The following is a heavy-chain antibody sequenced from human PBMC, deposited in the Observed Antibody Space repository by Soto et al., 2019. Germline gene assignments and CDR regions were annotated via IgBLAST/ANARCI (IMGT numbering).Heavy chain of an antibody. D-gene: IGHD6-13*01. V-gene: IGHV3-23*01. CDR1: GFTFSTYA. J-gene: IGHJ4*02. Sequence: EVQLLESGGGLVQPGGSLGFSCAAHGFTFSTYALNWVRQAQGKGLEWVSVISGSDGSTYYADSVKGRFTISRDNSKNTLNLQMNSLRAEDTAVYYCARRSSSWYFDYWGQGTLVTVSS. CDR3: ARRSSSWYFDY. CDR2: ISGSDGST.